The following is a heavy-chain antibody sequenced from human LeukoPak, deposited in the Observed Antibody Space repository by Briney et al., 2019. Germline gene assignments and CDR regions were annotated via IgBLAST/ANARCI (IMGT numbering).Heavy chain of an antibody. CDR2: SDSDGST. D-gene: IGHD3-22*01. CDR3: ARPGGGTYYYDSSGYSGAFDI. V-gene: IGHV3-53*01. J-gene: IGHJ3*02. Sequence: GGSLLLCGAAAGSTGSSSYMKWGRAAGEEVLEWVAVSDSDGSTYYADFVKGRFTISRDNSKNTLYLQMNSLRAEDTAVYYCARPGGGTYYYDSSGYSGAFDIWGQGTMVTVSS. CDR1: GSTGSSSY.